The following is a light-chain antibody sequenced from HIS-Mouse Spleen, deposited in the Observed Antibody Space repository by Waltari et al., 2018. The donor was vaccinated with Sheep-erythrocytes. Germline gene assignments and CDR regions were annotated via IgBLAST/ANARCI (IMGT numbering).Light chain of an antibody. CDR3: SSYAGSNNWV. Sequence: QSALTQPPSASGSPGQSVTISCTGTSSDVGGYNYVSWYTQHPGKAPKLLSYEVSNAPEGGRDRFSCSKSGNTASLTVYGLQAEDEADYYCSSYAGSNNWVFGGGTKLTVL. V-gene: IGLV2-8*01. CDR2: EVS. J-gene: IGLJ3*02. CDR1: SSDVGGYNY.